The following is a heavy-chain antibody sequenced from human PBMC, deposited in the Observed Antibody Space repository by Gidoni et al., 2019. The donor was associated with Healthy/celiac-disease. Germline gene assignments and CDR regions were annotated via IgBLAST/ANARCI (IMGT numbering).Heavy chain of an antibody. V-gene: IGHV3-11*06. CDR1: GFPFSDYY. CDR2: ISSSSSYT. J-gene: IGHJ5*02. Sequence: QVQLVESGGGLVKPGGSLRLSCAASGFPFSDYYMSWIRQAPGKGLEWVSYISSSSSYTNYADSVKGRFTISRDNAKNSLYLQMNSLRAEDTAVYYCARVGLRFHRPNNWFDPWGQGTLVTVSS. CDR3: ARVGLRFHRPNNWFDP. D-gene: IGHD3-3*01.